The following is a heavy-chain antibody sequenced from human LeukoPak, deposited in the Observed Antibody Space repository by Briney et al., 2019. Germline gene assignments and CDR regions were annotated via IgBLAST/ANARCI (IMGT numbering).Heavy chain of an antibody. CDR3: ARVGDGYNVDH. CDR2: IYYSGST. Sequence: SETLSLTCTVSGGSISSYYWRWIRQPPGKGLEWMGYIYYSGSTNYNPSLKSRVTISVDTSKHQFSLKLSSVTAADTAVYYCARVGDGYNVDHWGQGTLATVSS. V-gene: IGHV4-59*01. CDR1: GGSISSYY. J-gene: IGHJ4*02. D-gene: IGHD5-24*01.